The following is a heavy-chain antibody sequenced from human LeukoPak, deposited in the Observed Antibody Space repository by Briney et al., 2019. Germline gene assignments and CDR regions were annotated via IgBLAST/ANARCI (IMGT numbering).Heavy chain of an antibody. Sequence: SETLSLTCTVSGGSISSYYWSWIRQPPGKGLEWIGYIYYSGSTNYNPSLKSRVTISVDASKNQFSLKLSSVTAADTAVYYCARVGCSSTSCSNNWFDPWGQGTLVTVSS. CDR1: GGSISSYY. D-gene: IGHD2-2*01. CDR3: ARVGCSSTSCSNNWFDP. CDR2: IYYSGST. V-gene: IGHV4-59*01. J-gene: IGHJ5*02.